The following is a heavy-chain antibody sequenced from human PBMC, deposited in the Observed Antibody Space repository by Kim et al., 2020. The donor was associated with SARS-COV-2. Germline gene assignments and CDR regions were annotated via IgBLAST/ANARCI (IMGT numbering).Heavy chain of an antibody. Sequence: GGSLRLSCVASGITITSVYMGWVRQVPGEGLEWVSLIGPGGATFHADSVRGRFTISRDTTNNAVYLQIISLRAGDTAIYYCATARDYWGQGTLVTVSS. V-gene: IGHV3-53*01. J-gene: IGHJ4*02. CDR2: IGPGGAT. CDR1: GITITSVY. D-gene: IGHD6-25*01. CDR3: ATARDY.